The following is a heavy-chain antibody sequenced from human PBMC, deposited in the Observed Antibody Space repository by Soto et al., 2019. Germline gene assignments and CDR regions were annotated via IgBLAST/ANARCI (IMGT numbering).Heavy chain of an antibody. V-gene: IGHV3-30*18. J-gene: IGHJ4*02. CDR1: GFTFSSYG. CDR3: AKDRRTRPITPDYYFDY. CDR2: ISYDGSNK. D-gene: IGHD1-20*01. Sequence: GGSLRLSCAASGFTFSSYGMHWVRQAPGKGLEWVAVISYDGSNKYYADSVKGRFTISRDNSKNTLYLQMNSLRAEDTAVYYCAKDRRTRPITPDYYFDYWGQGTLVTVSS.